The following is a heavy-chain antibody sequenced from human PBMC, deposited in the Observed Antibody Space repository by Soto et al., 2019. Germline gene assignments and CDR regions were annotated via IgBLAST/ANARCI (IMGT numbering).Heavy chain of an antibody. D-gene: IGHD4-17*01. CDR2: MNPNSGNT. Sequence: QVQLVQSGAEVKKPGASVKVSCKASGYTFTSYDINWVRQATGQGLEWMGWMNPNSGNTGYAQKFQGRVTMTRNTSISTAYMELSSLRSEDTAVYYCARGFEVTTYYYYGMDVWGQGTTVTVSS. CDR3: ARGFEVTTYYYYGMDV. CDR1: GYTFTSYD. V-gene: IGHV1-8*01. J-gene: IGHJ6*02.